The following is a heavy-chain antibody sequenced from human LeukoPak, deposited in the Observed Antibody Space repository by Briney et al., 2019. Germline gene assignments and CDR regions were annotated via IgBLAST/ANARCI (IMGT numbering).Heavy chain of an antibody. V-gene: IGHV4-61*08. CDR1: GGSISSGDYY. CDR3: ARVRRDGYNLSRAFDI. D-gene: IGHD5-24*01. CDR2: IYYSGST. J-gene: IGHJ3*02. Sequence: SETLSLTCTVSGGSISSGDYYWSWIRQPPGKGLEWIGYIYYSGSTNYNPSLKSRVTISVDTSKNQFSLRLSSVTAADTAVYYCARVRRDGYNLSRAFDIWGQGTMVTVSS.